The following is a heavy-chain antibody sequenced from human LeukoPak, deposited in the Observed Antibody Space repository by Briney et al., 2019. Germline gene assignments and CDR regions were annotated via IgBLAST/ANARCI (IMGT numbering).Heavy chain of an antibody. CDR3: ARAPGYYYDSSGYFWHFQH. V-gene: IGHV1-69*13. Sequence: SVKVSCKASGYTFTSYAMNWVRQAPGQGLEWMGGIIPLFGTANYAQKFQGRVTITADESTSTAYMELSSLRSEDTAVYYCARAPGYYYDSSGYFWHFQHWGQGTLVTVSS. D-gene: IGHD3-22*01. CDR2: IIPLFGTA. CDR1: GYTFTSYA. J-gene: IGHJ1*01.